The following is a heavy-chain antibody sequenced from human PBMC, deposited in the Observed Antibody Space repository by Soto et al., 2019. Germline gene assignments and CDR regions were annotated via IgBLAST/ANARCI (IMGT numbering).Heavy chain of an antibody. Sequence: SETLSLTCAVYGGSFSGYYWSWIRQPPGKGLEWIGEINHSGSTNYNPSLKSRVTISVGTSKSQFSLKLSSVTAADTAVYYCARGHFSSSWYSNYYGMDVWGQGTTVTVSS. CDR1: GGSFSGYY. J-gene: IGHJ6*02. D-gene: IGHD6-13*01. V-gene: IGHV4-34*01. CDR3: ARGHFSSSWYSNYYGMDV. CDR2: INHSGST.